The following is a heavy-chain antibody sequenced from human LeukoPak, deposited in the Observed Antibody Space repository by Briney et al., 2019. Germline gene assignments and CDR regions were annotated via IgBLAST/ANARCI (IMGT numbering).Heavy chain of an antibody. CDR3: AKERDFWSGYYGTKIDY. CDR1: GFTFSSYA. Sequence: GGSLRLSCAASGFTFSSYAMSWVRQAPGKGLEWVSAISGSGGSTYYADSVKGRFTISRDNSKNTLYLQMNSLRAEDTAVYYCAKERDFWSGYYGTKIDYWGQGTLVTVSS. D-gene: IGHD3-3*01. J-gene: IGHJ4*02. CDR2: ISGSGGST. V-gene: IGHV3-23*01.